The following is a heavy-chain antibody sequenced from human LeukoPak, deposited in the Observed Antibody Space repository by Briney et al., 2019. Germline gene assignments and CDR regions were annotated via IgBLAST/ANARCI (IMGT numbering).Heavy chain of an antibody. CDR3: ARGWLAETTVVTPYNY. D-gene: IGHD4-23*01. Sequence: ASVKVSCKASGGTFSTYAISWVRQAPGQGLEWMGGIIPIFGTANYVQKFQGRVTITADESTSTAYMELSSLRSEDTAVYYCARGWLAETTVVTPYNYWGQGTLVTVSS. J-gene: IGHJ4*02. V-gene: IGHV1-69*13. CDR1: GGTFSTYA. CDR2: IIPIFGTA.